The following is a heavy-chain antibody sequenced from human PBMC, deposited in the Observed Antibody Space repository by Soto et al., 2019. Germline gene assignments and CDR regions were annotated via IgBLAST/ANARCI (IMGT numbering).Heavy chain of an antibody. CDR1: GFTFSSYS. CDR2: ISSSSSYI. J-gene: IGHJ4*02. CDR3: ARARGAARTPAQSFDY. Sequence: GGSLRLSCAASGFTFSSYSMNWVRQAPGKGLEWVSSISSSSSYIYYADSVKGRFTISRDNAKNSLYLQMNSLRAEDTAVYYCARARGAARTPAQSFDYWGQGTLVTVSS. D-gene: IGHD6-6*01. V-gene: IGHV3-21*01.